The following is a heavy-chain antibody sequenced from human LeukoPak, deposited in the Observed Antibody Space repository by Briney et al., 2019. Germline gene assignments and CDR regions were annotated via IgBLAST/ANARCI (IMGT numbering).Heavy chain of an antibody. CDR2: IIPIFGTA. V-gene: IGHV1-69*13. CDR3: ARVLNYYDSSGPFDY. J-gene: IGHJ4*02. Sequence: ASVKVSCKASGGTFSSYAISWVRQAPGQGLEWMGGIIPIFGTANYAQKFQGRVTITADGSTSTAYMELSSLRSEDTAVYYCARVLNYYDSSGPFDYWGQGTLVTVSS. D-gene: IGHD3-22*01. CDR1: GGTFSSYA.